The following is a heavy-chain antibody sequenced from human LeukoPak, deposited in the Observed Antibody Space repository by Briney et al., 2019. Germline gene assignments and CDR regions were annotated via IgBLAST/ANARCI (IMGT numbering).Heavy chain of an antibody. CDR3: AGVKVVVITFWFYR. J-gene: IGHJ5*02. Sequence: SETLSLICAVYGGSVSGYYWSWIRQPPGKGQEWVGEVNHSGSTNNNPSLKRRVTISVETSKNQFCLKLSCVTVADTAVYYWAGVKVVVITFWFYRWGEGTLVTVSS. D-gene: IGHD3-22*01. V-gene: IGHV4-34*01. CDR1: GGSVSGYY. CDR2: VNHSGST.